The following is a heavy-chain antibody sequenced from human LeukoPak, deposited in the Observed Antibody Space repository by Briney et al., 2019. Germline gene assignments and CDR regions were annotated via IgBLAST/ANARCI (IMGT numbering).Heavy chain of an antibody. CDR2: INPSGGST. CDR1: GYTFTSYY. Sequence: ASVKVSCKASGYTFTSYYMHWVRQAPGQGLEWMGIINPSGGSTSYAQKFQGRVTMTRDMSTSTVYMELSSLRSEDTAVYYCARGKVVAATDWYYYYMDVWGKGTTVTISS. J-gene: IGHJ6*03. CDR3: ARGKVVAATDWYYYYMDV. D-gene: IGHD2-15*01. V-gene: IGHV1-46*01.